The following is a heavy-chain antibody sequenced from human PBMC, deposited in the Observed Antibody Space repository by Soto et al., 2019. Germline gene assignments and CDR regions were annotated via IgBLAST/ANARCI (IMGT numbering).Heavy chain of an antibody. CDR1: GFSLSSNGVG. Sequence: QITLKESGPTLMKPTQTLTLTCTVSGFSLSSNGVGVGWIRQPPGKALEWLAIIYWDDDKRYSPSLKTRLTITKDTSKNQVVLTVTDIDPVDTATYYCAHRRARNDIAAFDYWGQGTLVTVSS. CDR3: AHRRARNDIAAFDY. V-gene: IGHV2-5*02. J-gene: IGHJ4*02. CDR2: IYWDDDK. D-gene: IGHD6-25*01.